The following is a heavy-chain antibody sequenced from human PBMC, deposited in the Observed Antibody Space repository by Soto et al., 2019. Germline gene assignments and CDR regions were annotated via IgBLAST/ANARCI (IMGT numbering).Heavy chain of an antibody. Sequence: QVPLVQSGAEVKKPGASVKVSCKASGYTFTSYDINWVRQATGQGLEWMGWMNPDSGNTGYAQTFQGRVTMTRNTSIGTAYMELSSLRSEDTAVYYWASRGYSSSWYYYYYYGMDVWGQGTTVTVSS. V-gene: IGHV1-8*01. CDR1: GYTFTSYD. CDR3: ASRGYSSSWYYYYYYGMDV. CDR2: MNPDSGNT. J-gene: IGHJ6*02. D-gene: IGHD6-13*01.